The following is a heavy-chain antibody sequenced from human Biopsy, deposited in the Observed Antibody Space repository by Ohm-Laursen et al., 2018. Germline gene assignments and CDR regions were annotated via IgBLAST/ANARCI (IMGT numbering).Heavy chain of an antibody. V-gene: IGHV2-70*11. J-gene: IGHJ6*02. D-gene: IGHD6-13*01. CDR3: ARTPILIVSAGLVYRHRRHLQGMDV. Sequence: TQTLTLTCSSSGFSLSARGMCVSWIRQAPGKALEWLARVDWDDYKDYSASLQTKLSISKDTSNDQVVLTVNNVDPADTATYYCARTPILIVSAGLVYRHRRHLQGMDVWGQGIAVTVS. CDR2: VDWDDYK. CDR1: GFSLSARGMC.